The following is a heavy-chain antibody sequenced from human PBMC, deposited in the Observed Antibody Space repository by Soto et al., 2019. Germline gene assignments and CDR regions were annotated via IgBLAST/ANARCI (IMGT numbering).Heavy chain of an antibody. Sequence: EVQLVQSGAEVKKAGESLKISCKGSGYSFTSYWIGWVRQMPGKGLEWMGIIYPGDSDTRYSPSFQGQVIISADKSMSTAYLQWSSLKASDTAMYYCARRYYESPPGALGFAFWGQGTLVTVSS. V-gene: IGHV5-51*01. CDR1: GYSFTSYW. CDR2: IYPGDSDT. CDR3: ARRYYESPPGALGFAF. D-gene: IGHD3-22*01. J-gene: IGHJ4*02.